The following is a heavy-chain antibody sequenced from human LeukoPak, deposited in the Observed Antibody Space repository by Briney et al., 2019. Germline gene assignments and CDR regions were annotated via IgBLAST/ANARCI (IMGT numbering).Heavy chain of an antibody. Sequence: SSGTLSLTCAVSGGSISSSNWWSWVRQPPGKGLEWIGEIYHSGSTNYNPSLKSRVTISIDKSKNQFSLKLSSVTAADTAVYYCARHGRLADTSMRAFDIWGHGTMVTVSS. CDR2: IYHSGST. D-gene: IGHD5-18*01. V-gene: IGHV4-4*02. CDR3: ARHGRLADTSMRAFDI. J-gene: IGHJ3*02. CDR1: GGSISSSNW.